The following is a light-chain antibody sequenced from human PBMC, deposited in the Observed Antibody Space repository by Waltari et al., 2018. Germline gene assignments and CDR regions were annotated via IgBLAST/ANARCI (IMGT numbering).Light chain of an antibody. CDR1: SGYSSNV. CDR3: QTGGHGTWV. CDR2: VNSDGSH. V-gene: IGLV4-69*01. J-gene: IGLJ3*02. Sequence: LVLTQSPSASASLGASVKLTCTLSSGYSSNVIAWLQQQPGKGPRYLMKVNSDGSHRKGDDIPDRFSAFKSGTECYLTIASLQSEDEADYYCQTGGHGTWVFGGGTKLTVL.